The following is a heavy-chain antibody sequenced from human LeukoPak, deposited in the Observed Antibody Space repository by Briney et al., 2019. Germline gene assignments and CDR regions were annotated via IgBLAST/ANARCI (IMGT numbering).Heavy chain of an antibody. J-gene: IGHJ4*02. Sequence: ASVKVSCKASGYTFTSYGISWVRQAPGQGLEWMGWTSAYNGNTNYVQKLQGRVTMTPDTSTSTAYMELRSLRSDDTGVYYCASRSDYYGSGSYGNWGQGTLVTVSS. D-gene: IGHD3-10*01. CDR3: ASRSDYYGSGSYGN. CDR2: TSAYNGNT. CDR1: GYTFTSYG. V-gene: IGHV1-18*01.